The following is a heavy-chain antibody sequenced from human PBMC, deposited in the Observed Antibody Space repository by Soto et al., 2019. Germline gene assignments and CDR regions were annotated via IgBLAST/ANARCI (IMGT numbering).Heavy chain of an antibody. CDR3: ASDPYYYASEY. CDR2: ISGSGDTI. V-gene: IGHV3-11*01. J-gene: IGHJ4*02. CDR1: GFTFSDSY. Sequence: QVQLVESGGGLVKPGGSLRLSCAASGFTFSDSYMTWIRQAPGKRLEWISYISGSGDTIYYADSVKGRFTVSRDNAKNSLYLQMNSLRAEDTAVYYCASDPYYYASEYWGQGTLVTVSS. D-gene: IGHD3-10*01.